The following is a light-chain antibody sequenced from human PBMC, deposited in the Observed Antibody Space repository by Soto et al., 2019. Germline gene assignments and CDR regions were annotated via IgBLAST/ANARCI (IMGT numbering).Light chain of an antibody. CDR2: DAS. Sequence: IHLTQSSSTLSASVGDRVTLTCRASQSIRSLLAWYQQKPGKAPKVLIYDASSLGSGVPSRFSGIGSGTEFTLTISSLKPDDFATYFCQQYQPYSPFGQGTRLEI. CDR3: QQYQPYSP. V-gene: IGKV1-5*01. J-gene: IGKJ5*01. CDR1: QSIRSL.